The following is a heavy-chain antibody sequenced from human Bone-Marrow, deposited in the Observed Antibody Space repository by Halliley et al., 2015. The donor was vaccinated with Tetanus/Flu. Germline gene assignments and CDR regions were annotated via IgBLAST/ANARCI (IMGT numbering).Heavy chain of an antibody. V-gene: IGHV3-7*01. J-gene: IGHJ4*02. Sequence: SLRLSCAASGFTFSNSWMSWVRQAPGKGLEWVANIKPDGSEKYYVDSVKGRFTISRDNAKSSLFLQMNSLRVEVTAVYYCASGVRWGQGTLVTVSS. D-gene: IGHD3-16*01. CDR3: ASGVR. CDR2: IKPDGSEK. CDR1: GFTFSNSW.